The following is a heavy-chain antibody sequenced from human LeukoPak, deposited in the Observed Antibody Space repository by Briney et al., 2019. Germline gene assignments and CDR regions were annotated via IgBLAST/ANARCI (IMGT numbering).Heavy chain of an antibody. CDR3: AKPKAMAAINYYFDY. J-gene: IGHJ4*02. CDR2: IIPIFGTA. V-gene: IGHV1-69*13. Sequence: GASVKVSCKASGGTFSSYAISWVRQAPGQGLEWMGGIIPIFGTANYAQKFQGRVTITADESTSTAYMELSSLRSEDTAVYYCAKPKAMAAINYYFDYWGQGSLVTVSS. CDR1: GGTFSSYA. D-gene: IGHD5-24*01.